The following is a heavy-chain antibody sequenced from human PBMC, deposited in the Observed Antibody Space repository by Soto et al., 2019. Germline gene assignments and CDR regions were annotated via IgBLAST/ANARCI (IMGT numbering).Heavy chain of an antibody. CDR1: VFTFNMYS. V-gene: IGHV3-74*01. D-gene: IGHD6-13*01. Sequence: PWGSLRVCCACSVFTFNMYSMHWVRQVPGKGPVWVARIYNDGTYADYADSVKGRFTISRDNAKDTLYLQMNDLRAEDSALYHCARGPRANSAGTSAHWGHGTLVTVSS. CDR2: IYNDGTYA. J-gene: IGHJ4*01. CDR3: ARGPRANSAGTSAH.